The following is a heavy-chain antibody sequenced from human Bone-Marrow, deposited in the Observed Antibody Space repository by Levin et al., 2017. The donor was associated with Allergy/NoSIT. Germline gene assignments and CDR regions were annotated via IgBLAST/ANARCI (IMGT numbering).Heavy chain of an antibody. J-gene: IGHJ3*02. CDR3: ARHRGGSLRALDI. CDR2: VYPDDSDV. Sequence: GESLKISCKGSGYTFTMYWIGWVRQMPGKGLEWMGTVYPDDSDVRYSPSFEGQVTFSADKSVSTVYLHLTSLRASDSALYYCARHRGGSLRALDIWSQGTLVTVSS. D-gene: IGHD1-26*01. V-gene: IGHV5-51*01. CDR1: GYTFTMYW.